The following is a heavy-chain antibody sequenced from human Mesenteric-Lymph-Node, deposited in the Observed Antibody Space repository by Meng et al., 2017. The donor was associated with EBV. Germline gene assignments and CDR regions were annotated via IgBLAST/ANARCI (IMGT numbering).Heavy chain of an antibody. J-gene: IGHJ4*02. V-gene: IGHV1-69*01. Sequence: LVQSGAEVKKPGSSVKVSCKASGGTFSSYAISWVRQAPGQGLEWMGGIIPIFSTANYAQKLQGRVTITADESTSTAYMELNSLRSEDTAVYYCATYYYDSSAYFDWGQGTLVTVSS. D-gene: IGHD3-22*01. CDR3: ATYYYDSSAYFD. CDR2: IIPIFSTA. CDR1: GGTFSSYA.